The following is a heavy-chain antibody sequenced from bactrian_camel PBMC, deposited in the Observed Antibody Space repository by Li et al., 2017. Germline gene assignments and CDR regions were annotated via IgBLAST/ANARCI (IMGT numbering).Heavy chain of an antibody. J-gene: IGHJ4*01. V-gene: IGHV3S53*01. Sequence: HVQLVESGGGSVQAGGSLTLSCVASAYESMTCLGWFRQAPGKEREGVAATGRDTKTYYADFVKGRFTISQDQSKKTVYLQMTSLKPEDTAMYYCAAALQPSDECLLIESRYQNWGQGTQVT. CDR3: AAALQPSDECLLIESRYQN. D-gene: IGHD2*01. CDR2: TGRDTKT. CDR1: AYESMTC.